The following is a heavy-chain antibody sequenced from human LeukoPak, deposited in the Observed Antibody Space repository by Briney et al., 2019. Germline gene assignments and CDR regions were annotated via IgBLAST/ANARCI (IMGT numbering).Heavy chain of an antibody. CDR3: ARYKTAGDYFDY. CDR1: GFTVSSNY. J-gene: IGHJ4*02. D-gene: IGHD2-21*02. Sequence: GGSLRLSCAASGFTVSSNYMSWVRQAPGKGLEWVSIIYSGGSRYYADSVKGRFTISRDNSKNTLYLQMNTLRTEDTAVYYCARYKTAGDYFDYWGQGTLVTVSS. CDR2: IYSGGSR. V-gene: IGHV3-53*01.